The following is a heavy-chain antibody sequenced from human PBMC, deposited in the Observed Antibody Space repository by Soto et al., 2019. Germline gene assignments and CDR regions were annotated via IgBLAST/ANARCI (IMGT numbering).Heavy chain of an antibody. J-gene: IGHJ4*02. D-gene: IGHD1-26*01. Sequence: QVQLQQSGPGLVKPSQTLSLTCAISGDSVSSKSAAWNWIRQSPSRGLEWLGRTYYRSKWYDDYALSVKSRITIKPDTSKHQFSLQLKSVTPEVPAVYYCARDGSYDTITLDHWGQRSLVTVSS. V-gene: IGHV6-1*01. CDR1: GDSVSSKSAA. CDR2: TYYRSKWYD. CDR3: ARDGSYDTITLDH.